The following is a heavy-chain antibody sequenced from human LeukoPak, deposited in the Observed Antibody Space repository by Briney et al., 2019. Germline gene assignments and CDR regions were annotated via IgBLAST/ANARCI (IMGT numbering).Heavy chain of an antibody. D-gene: IGHD3-3*01. CDR2: ISGSGGTP. J-gene: IGHJ4*02. V-gene: IGHV3-23*01. CDR1: GFTFSTPG. Sequence: GGSLRLSCAASGFTFSTPGMTWVRQAPGKGLDWVSIISGSGGTPYYTDSVKGRFTISRDNSKNTLYLQMNSLRAEDTAVYYCARTRGISISGVVPLCDYWGQGTLVTVSS. CDR3: ARTRGISISGVVPLCDY.